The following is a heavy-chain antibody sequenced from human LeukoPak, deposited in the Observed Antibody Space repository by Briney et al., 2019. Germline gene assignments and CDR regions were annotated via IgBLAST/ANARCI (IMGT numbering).Heavy chain of an antibody. Sequence: ASETLSLTCTVSGGSISSGSYYWSWIRQPPGKGLEWIGYIYYSGSTNYNPSLKSRVTISVDTSKNQFSLKLSSVTAADTAVYYCARDQLDYGGPGGFDYWGQGTLVTVSS. V-gene: IGHV4-61*01. D-gene: IGHD4-23*01. CDR3: ARDQLDYGGPGGFDY. J-gene: IGHJ4*02. CDR2: IYYSGST. CDR1: GGSISSGSYY.